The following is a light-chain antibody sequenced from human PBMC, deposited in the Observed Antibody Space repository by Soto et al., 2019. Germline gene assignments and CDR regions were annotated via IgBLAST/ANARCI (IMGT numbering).Light chain of an antibody. J-gene: IGKJ1*01. V-gene: IGKV1-8*01. Sequence: AIRMTQSPSSLSASTGDRVTITCRASQGISSYLAWYQQKPGKAPKLLIYAASTLQSGVPSRFSGSGSGTDFTLTISCLQSEDFATYYCQQYYSYYTWTFGQGTKVEIK. CDR3: QQYYSYYTWT. CDR2: AAS. CDR1: QGISSY.